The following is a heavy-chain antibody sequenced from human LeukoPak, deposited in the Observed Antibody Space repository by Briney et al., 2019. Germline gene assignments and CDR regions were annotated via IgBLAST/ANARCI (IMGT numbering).Heavy chain of an antibody. CDR2: IIPIFGTA. D-gene: IGHD3-3*01. J-gene: IGHJ4*02. Sequence: SVKVSCKASGGTFSSYAISWVRQAPGQGLEWMGGIIPIFGTANYAQKFQGRVTITADESTSTAYVELSSLRSEDTAVYYCAREHDFLIDYSFDYWGQGTLVTVSS. CDR1: GGTFSSYA. V-gene: IGHV1-69*13. CDR3: AREHDFLIDYSFDY.